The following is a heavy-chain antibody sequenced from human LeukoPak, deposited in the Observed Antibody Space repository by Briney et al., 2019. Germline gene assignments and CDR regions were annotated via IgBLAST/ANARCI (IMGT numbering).Heavy chain of an antibody. D-gene: IGHD5-18*01. CDR3: ARDGSGYSYASDY. J-gene: IGHJ4*02. Sequence: PGGSLRLSCAASGFPFSSYSMNWVRQAPGEGLEWVSYISSSRTTSYADSVKGRFTISRDNAKNSLYLQMNSLRAEDTAVYYCARDGSGYSYASDYWGQGTLVTVSS. V-gene: IGHV3-48*04. CDR2: ISSSRTT. CDR1: GFPFSSYS.